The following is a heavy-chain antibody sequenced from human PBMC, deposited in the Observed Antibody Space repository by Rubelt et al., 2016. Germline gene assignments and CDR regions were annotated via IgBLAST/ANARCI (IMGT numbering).Heavy chain of an antibody. D-gene: IGHD5-24*01. CDR3: ITQMATIN. V-gene: IGHV3-15*01. CDR2: IKSTTDGGTT. Sequence: EVQLLESGGGLVQPGGSLRLSCAASGFTFSNARLSWVRQAPGKGLEWVGRIKSTTDGGTTDYAAPVKGRFTISRDDSKNTLYLQMNSLKTEDTAVYYCITQMATINWGQGTLVTVSS. J-gene: IGHJ4*02. CDR1: GFTFSNAR.